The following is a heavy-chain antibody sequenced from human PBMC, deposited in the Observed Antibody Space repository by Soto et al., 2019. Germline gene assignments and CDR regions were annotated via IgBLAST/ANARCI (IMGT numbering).Heavy chain of an antibody. V-gene: IGHV3-30*18. CDR2: ILYDGTKK. CDR1: GFTFNSYG. J-gene: IGHJ4*02. CDR3: VQDLAHTADH. Sequence: GGSLRLSCEASGFTFNSYGMYWVRQAPGKGLDWVSHILYDGTKKYYADSVKGRFTISRDNSKNTLYLQMDRMRIEDTAVYFCVQDLAHTADHWAQGTLVTVS.